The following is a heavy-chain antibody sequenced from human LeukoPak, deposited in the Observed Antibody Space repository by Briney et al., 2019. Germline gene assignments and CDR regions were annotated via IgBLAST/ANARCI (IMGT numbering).Heavy chain of an antibody. CDR2: ISNDGSRT. J-gene: IGHJ4*02. Sequence: GGSLRLSCAVSGFTLSNFWMHWVRQAPGKGLVWVSRISNDGSRTIYADSVKGRFTISIDNAKNTLYLQMISLRDEDTAVYYCAKESRYSSSYYFDYWGQGTLVTVSS. D-gene: IGHD6-13*01. CDR1: GFTLSNFW. CDR3: AKESRYSSSYYFDY. V-gene: IGHV3-74*01.